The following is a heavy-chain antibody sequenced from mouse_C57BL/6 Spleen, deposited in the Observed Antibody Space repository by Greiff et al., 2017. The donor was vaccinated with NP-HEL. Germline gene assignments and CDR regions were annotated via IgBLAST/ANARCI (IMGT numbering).Heavy chain of an antibody. Sequence: QVQLQQSGAELARPGASVKMSCKASGYTFTSYTMHWVKQRPGQGLEWIGYINPSSGYTKYNQKFKDKATLTADKSSSTAYMQLSSLTSEDSAVYYGARSGRDVAWFAYWGQGTLVTVSA. V-gene: IGHV1-4*01. CDR2: INPSSGYT. CDR1: GYTFTSYT. CDR3: ARSGRDVAWFAY. J-gene: IGHJ3*01. D-gene: IGHD3-1*01.